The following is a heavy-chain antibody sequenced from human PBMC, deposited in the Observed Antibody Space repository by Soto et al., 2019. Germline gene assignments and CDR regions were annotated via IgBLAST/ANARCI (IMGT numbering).Heavy chain of an antibody. Sequence: QVQLQESGPGLVKPSGTLSLTCAVFGGSISNSNWWTWVRQPPGKGLDWIGEIFHSGSTNYNWSLMVRVTISVDKANNQFSLKLSSVTAADTAVYYCAHRPIVGAAIWGQGTLVTVSS. CDR1: GGSISNSNW. J-gene: IGHJ4*02. D-gene: IGHD1-26*01. V-gene: IGHV4-4*02. CDR2: IFHSGST. CDR3: AHRPIVGAAI.